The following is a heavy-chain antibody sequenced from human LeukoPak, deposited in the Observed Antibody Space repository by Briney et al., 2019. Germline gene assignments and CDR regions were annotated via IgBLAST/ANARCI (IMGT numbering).Heavy chain of an antibody. J-gene: IGHJ4*02. CDR2: INTNTGNP. CDR1: GYTFTVYY. Sequence: ASVTVSYKASGYTFTVYYMHWVRQAPGQGLEWMGWINTNTGNPTYAQGFTGRFVFSLDTSVSTAYLQISSLKAEDTAVYYCAREVYYGSGSYPDYWGQGTLVTVSS. CDR3: AREVYYGSGSYPDY. V-gene: IGHV7-4-1*02. D-gene: IGHD3-10*01.